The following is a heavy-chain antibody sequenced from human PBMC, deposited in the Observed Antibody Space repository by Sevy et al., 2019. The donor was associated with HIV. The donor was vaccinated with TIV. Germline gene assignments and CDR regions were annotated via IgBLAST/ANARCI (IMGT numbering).Heavy chain of an antibody. D-gene: IGHD3-22*01. CDR3: ARLGIDYYDSSGYYINRWYFDY. J-gene: IGHJ4*02. V-gene: IGHV5-51*01. CDR1: GYSFTSYW. CDR2: IYPGDSDT. Sequence: GESLKISCKGSGYSFTSYWIGWVRQMPGKGLEWMGIIYPGDSDTRYSPSFQGQVTISADKSISTAYLQWSSLKASDTAIYSSARLGIDYYDSSGYYINRWYFDYWGQGTLVTVSS.